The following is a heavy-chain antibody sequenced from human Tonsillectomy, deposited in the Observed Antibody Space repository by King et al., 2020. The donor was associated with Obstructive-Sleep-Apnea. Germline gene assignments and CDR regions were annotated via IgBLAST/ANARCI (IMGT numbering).Heavy chain of an antibody. V-gene: IGHV3-33*01. D-gene: IGHD6-13*01. J-gene: IGHJ3*02. CDR3: ARDEIAAAGDGAFDI. CDR2: IWYDGSNK. CDR1: GFTFSSYG. Sequence: QLVQSGGGVVQPGRSLRLSCAASGFTFSSYGMHWVRQAPGKGLEWVAVIWYDGSNKYYADSVKGRFTISRDNSKNTLYLQMNSLRAEDTAVYYCARDEIAAAGDGAFDIWGQGTMVTVSS.